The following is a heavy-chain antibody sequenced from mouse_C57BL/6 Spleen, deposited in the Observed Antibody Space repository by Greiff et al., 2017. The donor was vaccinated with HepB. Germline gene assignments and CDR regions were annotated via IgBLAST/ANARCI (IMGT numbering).Heavy chain of an antibody. Sequence: VQLVESGPELVKPGASVKISCKASGYAFSSYWMNWVKQRPGKGLEWIGRIYPGDGDTNYNGKFKGKTTLTADKYSSTAYMQLSSLTSEDSAIYFCARALPKGYIDYWGQGTTLTVSS. J-gene: IGHJ2*01. CDR2: IYPGDGDT. V-gene: IGHV1-82*01. CDR3: ARALPKGYIDY. CDR1: GYAFSSYW.